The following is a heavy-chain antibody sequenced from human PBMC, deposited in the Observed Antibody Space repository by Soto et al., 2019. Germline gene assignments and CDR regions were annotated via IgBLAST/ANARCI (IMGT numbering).Heavy chain of an antibody. CDR1: GGTFSSYA. Sequence: SVKVSCKASGGTFSSYAISWVRQAPGQGLEWMGGIIPIFGTANYAQKFQGRVTITADESTSTAYMELSSLRSEDTAVYYCASPYIYGSQYFDYWDQGTLVTVSS. D-gene: IGHD5-18*01. V-gene: IGHV1-69*13. CDR3: ASPYIYGSQYFDY. J-gene: IGHJ4*02. CDR2: IIPIFGTA.